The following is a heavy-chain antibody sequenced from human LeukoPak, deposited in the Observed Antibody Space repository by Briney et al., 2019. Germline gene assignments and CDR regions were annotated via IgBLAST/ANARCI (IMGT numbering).Heavy chain of an antibody. CDR1: GFTISSYE. J-gene: IGHJ4*02. Sequence: GGSLRVSCAASGFTISSYEMNWVRQAPGNGKEWDSYISSNGSTIYYADSVKGRVTISKDNAKNSLYLQMNSLRAEDTAVYYCASPQNYYDSSGYSYYFDYWGQGTLVTVSS. CDR3: ASPQNYYDSSGYSYYFDY. D-gene: IGHD3-22*01. CDR2: ISSNGSTI. V-gene: IGHV3-48*03.